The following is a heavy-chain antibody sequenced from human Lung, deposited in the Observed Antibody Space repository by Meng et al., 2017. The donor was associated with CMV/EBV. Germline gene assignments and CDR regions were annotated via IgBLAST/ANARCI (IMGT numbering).Heavy chain of an antibody. Sequence: GKSLKIXCAASGFRFDDYGMHWVRQTPGKGLEWVAFIRHDGTNKFYGDSVKGRFTISRDNSKNTVYLQMNSLRPEETAVYYCAKDLLLFGGPNAYFDQWGQGXLVTVSS. J-gene: IGHJ4*02. V-gene: IGHV3-30*02. CDR3: AKDLLLFGGPNAYFDQ. CDR1: GFRFDDYG. D-gene: IGHD3-16*01. CDR2: IRHDGTNK.